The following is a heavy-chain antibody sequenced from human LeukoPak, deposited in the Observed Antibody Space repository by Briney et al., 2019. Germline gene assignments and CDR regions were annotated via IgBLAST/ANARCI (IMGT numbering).Heavy chain of an antibody. J-gene: IGHJ4*02. V-gene: IGHV3-33*01. CDR3: ARDRGAAALTPRDY. Sequence: GRSLRLSCAASGFTFSSYGMHWVRQAPGKGLEWVAVIWYDGSNKYYADSVKGRFTNSRDNSKTTPYLQMNSLRAEDTAVYYCARDRGAAALTPRDYWGQGTRVRVFS. CDR1: GFTFSSYG. CDR2: IWYDGSNK. D-gene: IGHD6-13*01.